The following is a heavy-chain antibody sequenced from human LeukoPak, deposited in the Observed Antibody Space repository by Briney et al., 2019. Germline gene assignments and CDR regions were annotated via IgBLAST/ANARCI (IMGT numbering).Heavy chain of an antibody. CDR1: GFTFSSDG. Sequence: GGSLRLSCAASGFTFSSDGMHCVRQAPGKGLEWVAVISYDGSNKYYADSVKGRFTISRDNSKNTLYLQMNSLRAEDTAVYYCAKSSPGQQLVLGYWGQGTLVTVSS. D-gene: IGHD6-13*01. CDR2: ISYDGSNK. CDR3: AKSSPGQQLVLGY. J-gene: IGHJ4*02. V-gene: IGHV3-30*18.